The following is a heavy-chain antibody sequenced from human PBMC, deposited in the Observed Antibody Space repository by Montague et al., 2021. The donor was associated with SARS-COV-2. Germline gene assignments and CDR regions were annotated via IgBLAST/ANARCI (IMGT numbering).Heavy chain of an antibody. J-gene: IGHJ6*02. D-gene: IGHD2-8*01. Sequence: SETLSLTCTVSGGSISSYYWSWIRQPPGKGLEWIGYIYYSGSTNYNPSLKSRVTISVDTSKNQFSLRLNSVTAADTAMYFCARQKLNGRSTYYYYHDMDVWGQGTTVSVSS. CDR3: ARQKLNGRSTYYYYHDMDV. V-gene: IGHV4-59*08. CDR2: IYYSGST. CDR1: GGSISSYY.